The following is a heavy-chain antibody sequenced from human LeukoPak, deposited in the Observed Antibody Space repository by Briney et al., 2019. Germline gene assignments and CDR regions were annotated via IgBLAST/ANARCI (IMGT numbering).Heavy chain of an antibody. CDR3: ARDTEVLPAAIHAFDI. J-gene: IGHJ3*02. CDR2: IIPIFGTA. CDR1: GGTFSSYA. Sequence: ASVKVSCKASGGTFSSYAISWVRQAPGQGLEWMGGIIPIFGTANYAQKFQGRVTITADESTSTAYMELSSLRSEDTAVYYCARDTEVLPAAIHAFDIWGQGTMVTVSS. D-gene: IGHD2-2*01. V-gene: IGHV1-69*13.